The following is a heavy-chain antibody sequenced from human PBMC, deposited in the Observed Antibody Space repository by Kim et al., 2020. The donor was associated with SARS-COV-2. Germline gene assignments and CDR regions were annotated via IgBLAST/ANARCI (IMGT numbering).Heavy chain of an antibody. CDR3: AKDRRLYYDFWTGYDRPRDCMDV. D-gene: IGHD3-3*01. Sequence: GGSLRLSCAASGFTFSSYAMSWVCQAPGKGLEWVSAISGSGGSTYYADSVKGRFTISRDNSKNTLYLQMSSLRAEDTAVYYCAKDRRLYYDFWTGYDRPRDCMDVWSQGTTVTVSS. J-gene: IGHJ6*02. CDR1: GFTFSSYA. V-gene: IGHV3-23*01. CDR2: ISGSGGST.